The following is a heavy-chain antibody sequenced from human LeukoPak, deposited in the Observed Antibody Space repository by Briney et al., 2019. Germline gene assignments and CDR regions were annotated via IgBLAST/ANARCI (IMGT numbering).Heavy chain of an antibody. V-gene: IGHV3-30*18. CDR3: VKDYDIFTGFSNGYYLDH. D-gene: IGHD3-9*01. CDR2: LSYDGSNK. CDR1: GFTFDGYG. J-gene: IGHJ4*02. Sequence: GRSLRLSCAASGFTFDGYGMHWVRQAPGKGLEWVAVLSYDGSNKYYADSVKGRFTISRDNSKDTLYLQMDSLRAEDTAVYFCVKDYDIFTGFSNGYYLDHWGQGTLVTVSS.